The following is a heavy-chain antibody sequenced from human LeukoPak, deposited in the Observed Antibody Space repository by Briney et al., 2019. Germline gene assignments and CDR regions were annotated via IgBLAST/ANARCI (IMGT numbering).Heavy chain of an antibody. Sequence: SGPTLVNPTQTLTLTCTFSGFSLSTSGVGVGWIRQPPGKALEWLALIYWNDDKRYSPSLKSRLTITKDTSKNQVVLTMTNMDPVDTATYYCAHSDGVVLLRGIYYYYGMDVWGQGTTVTVSS. J-gene: IGHJ6*02. CDR3: AHSDGVVLLRGIYYYYGMDV. V-gene: IGHV2-5*01. CDR2: IYWNDDK. D-gene: IGHD3-3*01. CDR1: GFSLSTSGVG.